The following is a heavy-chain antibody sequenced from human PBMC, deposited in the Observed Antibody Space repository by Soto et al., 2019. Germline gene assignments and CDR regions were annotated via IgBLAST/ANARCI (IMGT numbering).Heavy chain of an antibody. CDR2: IYPGDSDT. CDR3: ARKRSYCSSTSCYRGPFDY. J-gene: IGHJ4*02. CDR1: GYSFTSYW. D-gene: IGHD2-2*02. Sequence: PGESLKISCKGSGYSFTSYWIGWVRQMPGKGLEWMGIIYPGDSDTRYSPSFQGQVTISADKSISTAYLQWSSLKASDTAMYYCARKRSYCSSTSCYRGPFDYWGQGTLVTSPQ. V-gene: IGHV5-51*01.